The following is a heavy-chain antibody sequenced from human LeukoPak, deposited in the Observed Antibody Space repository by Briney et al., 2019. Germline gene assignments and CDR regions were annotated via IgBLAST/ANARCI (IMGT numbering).Heavy chain of an antibody. D-gene: IGHD5-18*01. J-gene: IGHJ3*02. CDR2: IGKAGDT. V-gene: IGHV3-13*04. CDR1: GFTFSSYD. Sequence: PGGSLRLSCTASGFTFSSYDMHWVRQVSGEGLEWVSGIGKAGDTHYPGSVKGRFTISRENARNSLYLQMNSLRAGDTAVYYCARTWIQDAFDIWGQGTMVTVSS. CDR3: ARTWIQDAFDI.